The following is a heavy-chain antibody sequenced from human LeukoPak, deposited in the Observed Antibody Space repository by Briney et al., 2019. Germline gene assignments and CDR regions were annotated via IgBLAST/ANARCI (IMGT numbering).Heavy chain of an antibody. J-gene: IGHJ4*02. CDR3: ARGGGYFNY. V-gene: IGHV4-59*01. CDR1: GGSISSDY. D-gene: IGHD3-16*01. CDR2: IYFSGST. Sequence: LETLSLTCTVSGGSISSDYWSWIRQPPGKGLEWIGYIYFSGSTNYNPSLKSRVTISVDTSKTQLSLKLSSVTAADTAVYYCARGGGYFNYWGQGTLVTVSS.